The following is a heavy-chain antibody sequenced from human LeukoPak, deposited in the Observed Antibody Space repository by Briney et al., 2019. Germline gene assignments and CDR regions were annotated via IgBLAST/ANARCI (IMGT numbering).Heavy chain of an antibody. CDR2: IKSGSSYI. V-gene: IGHV3-21*01. J-gene: IGHJ3*02. CDR1: GFSFRLYT. D-gene: IGHD1-26*01. CDR3: ARDPTSSWETAFDI. Sequence: GGSLRLSCEASGFSFRLYTMNWVRQVPGKGLEWVSCIKSGSSYIYYADSVKGRFTISRDNAKNSLYLQMNSLRAEDTAVYYCARDPTSSWETAFDIWGQGTMVTVSS.